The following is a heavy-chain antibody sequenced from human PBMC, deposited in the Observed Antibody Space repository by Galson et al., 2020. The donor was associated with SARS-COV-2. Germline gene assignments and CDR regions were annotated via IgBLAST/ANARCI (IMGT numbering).Heavy chain of an antibody. CDR1: GVSLRTSGVG. D-gene: IGHD6-19*01. Sequence: SGPTLVKRTQTLNLTSTFSGVSLRTSGVGVGWIRQTPGKALEWPALSYCDDDKRYSPSLKSRLTITKDTSKHQVVLTRTDMHPVDTAPDYGADMWSSGCRRGYFDLWGRGTLVTVSS. J-gene: IGHJ2*01. CDR2: SYCDDDK. CDR3: ADMWSSGCRRGYFDL. V-gene: IGHV2-5*02.